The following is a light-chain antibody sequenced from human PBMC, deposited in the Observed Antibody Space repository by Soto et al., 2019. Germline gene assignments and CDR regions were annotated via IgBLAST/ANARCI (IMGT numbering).Light chain of an antibody. Sequence: EIVLTQSPGSLSLSPGERATLSCRASQSISSTYIAWYQQKRGQAPRLLILGASSRATGIPDRFSGSGSGTDFSLTISRLEPEDSAVYFCQQYVRSPYTFGPGTKVDIK. CDR2: GAS. CDR3: QQYVRSPYT. CDR1: QSISSTY. V-gene: IGKV3-20*01. J-gene: IGKJ3*01.